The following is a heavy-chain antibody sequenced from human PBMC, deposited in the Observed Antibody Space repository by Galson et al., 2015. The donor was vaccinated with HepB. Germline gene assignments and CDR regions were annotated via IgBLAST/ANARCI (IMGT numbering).Heavy chain of an antibody. V-gene: IGHV4-34*01. CDR3: ARVDIAMAFGGMDV. D-gene: IGHD5-18*01. J-gene: IGHJ6*02. Sequence: SETLSLTCSVSLGSFSAYYWSWIRQPPGKGLEWIGEINHSGNTKYNPSLKSRVTISVDTSKNQVSLKLNSLTAADTAMYYCARVDIAMAFGGMDVWGQGTTVTVSS. CDR1: LGSFSAYY. CDR2: INHSGNT.